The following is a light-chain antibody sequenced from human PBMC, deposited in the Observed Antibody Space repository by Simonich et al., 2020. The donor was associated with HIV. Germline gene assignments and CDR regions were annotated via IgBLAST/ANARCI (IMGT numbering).Light chain of an antibody. CDR3: HSYDSSLSGWV. CDR2: GNT. V-gene: IGLV1-40*01. CDR1: SSNIGAGYD. J-gene: IGLJ3*02. Sequence: QSVLTQPPSVSGAPGLRVTISCTGTSSNIGAGYDVHWYQPLPGTAPKLLIYGNTNRPSGVPDRFSGAKSGTSASLAINGLQAEDEAIYYCHSYDSSLSGWVFGGGTKLTVL.